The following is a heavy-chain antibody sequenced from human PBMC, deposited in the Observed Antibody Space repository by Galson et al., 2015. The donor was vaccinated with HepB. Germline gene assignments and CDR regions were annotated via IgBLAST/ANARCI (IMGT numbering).Heavy chain of an antibody. CDR1: GFTFTSSA. CDR2: IVVGSGNT. V-gene: IGHV1-58*01. Sequence: SVKVSCKASGFTFTSSAVQWVRQARGQRLEWIGWIVVGSGNTNYAQKFQERVTITRDMSTSTAYMELSSLRSEDTAVYYCAAAHYDFWSGYEPGWFDPWGQGTLVTVSS. CDR3: AAAHYDFWSGYEPGWFDP. D-gene: IGHD3-3*01. J-gene: IGHJ5*02.